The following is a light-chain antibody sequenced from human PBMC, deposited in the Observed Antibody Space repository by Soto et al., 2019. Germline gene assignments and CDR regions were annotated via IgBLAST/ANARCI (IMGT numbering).Light chain of an antibody. J-gene: IGLJ3*02. CDR2: GNS. CDR1: SSNIGGGYD. CDR3: QSYDSSLSGSV. Sequence: QSVLTQPPSVSGAPGQRVTISCTGSSSNIGGGYDVHWYQQLPGTAPKLLIYGNSNRPSGVPDRFSGSKSGTSASLAITGLQAEDEADDYCQSYDSSLSGSVFGGGTKLTVL. V-gene: IGLV1-40*01.